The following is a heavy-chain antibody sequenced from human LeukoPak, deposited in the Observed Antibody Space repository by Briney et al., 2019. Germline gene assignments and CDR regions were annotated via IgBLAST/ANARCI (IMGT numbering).Heavy chain of an antibody. V-gene: IGHV1-2*02. J-gene: IGHJ4*02. Sequence: GASVKVSCKASGYTFTGFYMHWVRQAPGQGLEWMGWINPDSGDTNYAQQFQGRVTMTRDTSISTAYVELSSLRSDDTAVYYCARDWLLRYSEGGLDYWGQGSLVTVSS. CDR1: GYTFTGFY. CDR2: INPDSGDT. D-gene: IGHD3-9*01. CDR3: ARDWLLRYSEGGLDY.